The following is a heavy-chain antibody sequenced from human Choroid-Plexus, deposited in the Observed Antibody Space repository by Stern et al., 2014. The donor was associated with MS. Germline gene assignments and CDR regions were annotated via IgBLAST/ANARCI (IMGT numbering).Heavy chain of an antibody. CDR1: GFSLRTSGAN. CDR2: IYWDDEK. Sequence: SGPTLVKPTQTLKLTCSFSGFSLRTSGANVGWIRQPPGKALEWLALIYWDDEKRYSPSLRSRLTITKNTSKNQVVLKMPNMDPADTATFYCAHRDYGVNSGFDYWGQGTLVIVSS. D-gene: IGHD4-23*01. CDR3: AHRDYGVNSGFDY. V-gene: IGHV2-5*02. J-gene: IGHJ4*02.